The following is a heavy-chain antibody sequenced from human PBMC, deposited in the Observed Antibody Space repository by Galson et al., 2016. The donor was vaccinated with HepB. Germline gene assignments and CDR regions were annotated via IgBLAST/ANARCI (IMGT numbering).Heavy chain of an antibody. J-gene: IGHJ4*02. CDR1: GFTFNAHW. V-gene: IGHV3-7*03. CDR3: SKEMTWIFYV. Sequence: SLRLSCAASGFTFNAHWMNWVRQAPGKGLEWVANIRGDGIVSYYAESVRGRFTISRDNAKSTLYLQMNGLRADDTAVYYCSKEMTWIFYVWGQGTLVTVSS. CDR2: IRGDGIVS. D-gene: IGHD3-3*01.